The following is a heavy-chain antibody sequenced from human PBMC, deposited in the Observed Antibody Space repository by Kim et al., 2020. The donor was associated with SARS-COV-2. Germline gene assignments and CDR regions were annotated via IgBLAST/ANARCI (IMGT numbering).Heavy chain of an antibody. CDR1: GGSISSSSYY. CDR3: ASYGLDGMDV. V-gene: IGHV4-39*01. D-gene: IGHD4-17*01. J-gene: IGHJ6*02. Sequence: SETLSLTCTVSGGSISSSSYYWGWIRQPPGKGLEWIGSIYYSGSTYYNPSLKSRVTISVDTSKNQFSLKMSPVTAADTAVYYCASYGLDGMDVWGQGTTVTVSS. CDR2: IYYSGST.